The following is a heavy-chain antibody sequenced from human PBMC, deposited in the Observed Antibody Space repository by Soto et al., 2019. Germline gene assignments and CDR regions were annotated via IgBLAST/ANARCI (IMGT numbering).Heavy chain of an antibody. CDR2: ISYDGSNK. J-gene: IGHJ4*02. CDR3: AKDSATWGNLIDY. V-gene: IGHV3-30*18. CDR1: GFTFSSYG. Sequence: QVQLVESGGGVVQPGRSLRLSCAASGFTFSSYGMHWVRQAPGKGLEWVAVISYDGSNKYYADSVKGRFTISRDNSKNTLYLQMNSLRAEDTAVYYCAKDSATWGNLIDYWGQVNLVTVSS. D-gene: IGHD3-16*01.